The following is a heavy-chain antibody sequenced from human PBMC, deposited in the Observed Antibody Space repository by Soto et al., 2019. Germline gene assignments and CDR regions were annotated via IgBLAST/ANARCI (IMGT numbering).Heavy chain of an antibody. D-gene: IGHD6-19*01. Sequence: QVQLVESGGGVVQPGRSLRLSCAASGFTFSSYGMHWVRQAPGKGLEWVAVISYDGSNKYYADSVKGRFTISRDNSKNTLYQQMSRLGDDETVEYYWAKESGSGGYYYYMDVWGKGTTVTVSS. CDR3: AKESGSGGYYYYMDV. J-gene: IGHJ6*03. CDR2: ISYDGSNK. CDR1: GFTFSSYG. V-gene: IGHV3-30*18.